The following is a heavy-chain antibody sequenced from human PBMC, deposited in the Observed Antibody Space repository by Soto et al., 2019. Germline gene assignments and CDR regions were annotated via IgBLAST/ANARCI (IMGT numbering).Heavy chain of an antibody. CDR2: ISSSSSYI. CDR3: ASHPRDSSGYWYYFDY. CDR1: GFTFSSHS. V-gene: IGHV3-21*01. D-gene: IGHD3-22*01. Sequence: PGGSLRLSCAASGFTFSSHSMNWVRQAPGKGLEWVSSISSSSSYIYYADSVKGRFTISRDNAKNSLYLQMNSLRAEDTAVYYCASHPRDSSGYWYYFDYWGQGT. J-gene: IGHJ4*02.